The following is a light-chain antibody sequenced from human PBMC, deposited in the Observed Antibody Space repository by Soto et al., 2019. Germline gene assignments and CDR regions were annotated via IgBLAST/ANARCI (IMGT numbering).Light chain of an antibody. CDR3: QTWGTGIPWV. Sequence: QSVLTQSPSASASLGASVKLTCTLSSGHSSYAIAWHQQQPEKGPRYLMKLYSDGSHSKGDGIPDRFSGSSSGAERYLTISSLPSEDEADYYCQTWGTGIPWVFGGGTKLTVL. CDR2: LYSDGSH. J-gene: IGLJ3*02. CDR1: SGHSSYA. V-gene: IGLV4-69*01.